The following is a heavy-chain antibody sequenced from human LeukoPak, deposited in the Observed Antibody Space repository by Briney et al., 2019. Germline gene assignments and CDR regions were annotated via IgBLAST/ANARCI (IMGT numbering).Heavy chain of an antibody. V-gene: IGHV3-23*01. D-gene: IGHD3-3*01. CDR1: GFTFSGYA. CDR3: AKGYDFWSAKDDY. CDR2: VSGSGGGT. J-gene: IGHJ4*02. Sequence: GGSLRLSCAASGFTFSGYAMSWVRQAPGKGLERVSLVSGSGGGTLYADSVKGRFTISRDNSKNTLYLQMNSLRAEDTAIYYCAKGYDFWSAKDDYWGQGTLVTVSS.